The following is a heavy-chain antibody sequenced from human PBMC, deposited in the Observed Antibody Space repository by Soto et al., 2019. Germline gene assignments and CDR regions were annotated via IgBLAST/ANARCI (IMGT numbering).Heavy chain of an antibody. CDR2: ISGSGGST. V-gene: IGHV3-23*01. D-gene: IGHD3-3*01. CDR1: GFTFSSYA. J-gene: IGHJ5*02. CDR3: AKNGITIFGVVTNLNWFDP. Sequence: GGSLRLSCAASGFTFSSYAMSWVRQAPGKGLEWVSAISGSGGSTYYADSVKGRFTISRDNSKNTLYLQMNSLRAEDTAVYYCAKNGITIFGVVTNLNWFDPWGQGTLVTVSS.